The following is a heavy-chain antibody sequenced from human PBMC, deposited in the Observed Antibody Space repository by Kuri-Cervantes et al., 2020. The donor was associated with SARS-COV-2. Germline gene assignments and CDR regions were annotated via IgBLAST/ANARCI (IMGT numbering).Heavy chain of an antibody. Sequence: ESLKISCAASGFTFSSYWMSWVRQAPGKGLEWVANIKQDGSEKYYVDSVKGRFTISRDNAKNSLYLQMNSLRAEDTAVYYCARSWNPVVVPAARSGHAFDIWGQGTMVTVSS. CDR1: GFTFSSYW. V-gene: IGHV3-7*05. D-gene: IGHD2-2*01. CDR2: IKQDGSEK. J-gene: IGHJ3*02. CDR3: ARSWNPVVVPAARSGHAFDI.